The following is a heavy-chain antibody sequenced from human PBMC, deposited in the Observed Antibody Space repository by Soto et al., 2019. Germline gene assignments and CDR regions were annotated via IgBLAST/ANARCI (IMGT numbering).Heavy chain of an antibody. CDR2: ISTSGHV. CDR3: ARDNNDFWSLYPLAFDY. J-gene: IGHJ4*02. Sequence: QVQLQESGPGLVKPWETLSLTCSVSGGSLSKYYWSWIRQPAGKGLEWIGRISTSGHVVSKVSLRSRLTMSVDMSNNHFSLKLTSVTAADTALYYCARDNNDFWSLYPLAFDYWGQGALVTVSS. D-gene: IGHD3-3*01. V-gene: IGHV4-4*07. CDR1: GGSLSKYY.